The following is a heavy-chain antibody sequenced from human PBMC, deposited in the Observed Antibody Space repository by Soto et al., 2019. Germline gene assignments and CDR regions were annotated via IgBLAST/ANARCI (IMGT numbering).Heavy chain of an antibody. J-gene: IGHJ3*02. Sequence: GGSLRLSCAASGFTFSSYSMNWVRQAPGKGLEWVSSISSSSSYIYYADSVKGRFTISRDNAKNSLCLQMNSLRAEDTAVYYCARDRVTMVRGVNAFDIWGQGTMVTVSS. CDR3: ARDRVTMVRGVNAFDI. D-gene: IGHD3-10*01. CDR2: ISSSSSYI. CDR1: GFTFSSYS. V-gene: IGHV3-21*01.